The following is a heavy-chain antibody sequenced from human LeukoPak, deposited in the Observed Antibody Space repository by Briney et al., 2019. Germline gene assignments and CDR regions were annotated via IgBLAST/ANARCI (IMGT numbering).Heavy chain of an antibody. CDR2: ISYDGSNK. CDR1: GFTLSSYA. CDR3: ARVSSSWQRVGYYYGMDV. V-gene: IGHV3-30-3*01. J-gene: IGHJ6*02. Sequence: PGGSLRLSCAASGFTLSSYAMHWVRQAPGKGLEWVAVISYDGSNKYYADSVKGRFTISRDNSKNTLYLQMNSLRAEDTAVYYCARVSSSWQRVGYYYGMDVWGQGTTVTVSS. D-gene: IGHD6-13*01.